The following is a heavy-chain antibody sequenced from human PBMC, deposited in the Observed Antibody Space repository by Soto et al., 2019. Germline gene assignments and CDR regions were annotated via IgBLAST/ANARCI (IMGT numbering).Heavy chain of an antibody. CDR1: GFTFSSYW. D-gene: IGHD6-6*01. Sequence: EVQLVESGGGLVQPGGSLRLSCAASGFTFSSYWMHWVRQAPGKGLVWVSRINSDGTSTSYADSVKGRFTISRDNAKNTLYLQMNSLRAKDTAVYYCARETGSSSSRDYYYSYYMVVWGKGTTVTVSS. J-gene: IGHJ6*03. CDR2: INSDGTST. V-gene: IGHV3-74*01. CDR3: ARETGSSSSRDYYYSYYMVV.